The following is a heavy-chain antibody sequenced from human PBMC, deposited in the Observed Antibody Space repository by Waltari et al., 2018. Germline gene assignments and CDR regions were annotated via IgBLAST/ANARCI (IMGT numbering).Heavy chain of an antibody. Sequence: EVQLVESGGGLVKPGESLRLSCVGSGYTFNNAWMSWVRQAPGKGLEWVGRIKREIDGGTVEYVESVKDRFTISRDDSKNTLYLQMNSLKSEDSAVYFCVRESFGNDIWGQGTLVTVSS. CDR3: VRESFGNDI. V-gene: IGHV3-15*01. CDR2: IKREIDGGTV. J-gene: IGHJ4*02. D-gene: IGHD3-10*01. CDR1: GYTFNNAW.